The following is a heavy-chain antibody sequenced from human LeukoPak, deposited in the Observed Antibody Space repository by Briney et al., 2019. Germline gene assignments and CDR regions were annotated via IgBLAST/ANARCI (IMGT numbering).Heavy chain of an antibody. Sequence: GGSLRLSCAASGFTFSSYAMSWVRQAPGKGLEWVSAISGSGGSTYYADSVEGRFTISRDNSKNTLYLQMNSLRAEDTAVYYCANLISPEGDYWGQGTLVTVSS. V-gene: IGHV3-23*01. CDR3: ANLISPEGDY. J-gene: IGHJ4*02. CDR2: ISGSGGST. D-gene: IGHD2/OR15-2a*01. CDR1: GFTFSSYA.